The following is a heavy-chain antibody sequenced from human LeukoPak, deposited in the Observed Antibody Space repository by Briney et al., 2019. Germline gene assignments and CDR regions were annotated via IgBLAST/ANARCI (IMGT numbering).Heavy chain of an antibody. J-gene: IGHJ4*02. D-gene: IGHD6-19*01. CDR2: IYYSGST. Sequence: PSEALSLTCTVSGGSISSGDFYWSWIRQPPGKGLEWIGYIYYSGSTYYNPSLKRRVSISVDTSKNQFSLKLSSVTAADTAVYYCAKDAMEQWLVPGDYWGQGTLVTVSS. CDR3: AKDAMEQWLVPGDY. CDR1: GGSISSGDFY. V-gene: IGHV4-30-4*08.